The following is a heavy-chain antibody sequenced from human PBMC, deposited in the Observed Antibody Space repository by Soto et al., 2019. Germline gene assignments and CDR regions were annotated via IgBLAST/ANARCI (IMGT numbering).Heavy chain of an antibody. CDR3: AKDGRAPYYYYGMDV. Sequence: LRLSCAASGFTFSSYAMSWVRQAPGKGLEWVSAISGSGGSTYYADSVKGRFTISRDNSKNTLYLQMNSLRAEDTAVYYCAKDGRAPYYYYGMDVWGQGTTVTVSS. V-gene: IGHV3-23*01. CDR2: ISGSGGST. J-gene: IGHJ6*02. CDR1: GFTFSSYA.